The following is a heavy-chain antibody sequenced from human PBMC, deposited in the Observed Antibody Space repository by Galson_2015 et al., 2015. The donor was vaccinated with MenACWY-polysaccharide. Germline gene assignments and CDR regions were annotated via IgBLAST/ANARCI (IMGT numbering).Heavy chain of an antibody. CDR3: SHIRGIQYYES. CDR1: GFSLRTSGAG. Sequence: PALVKPTQTLTLTCTVSGFSLRTSGAGVGWIRQPPGKAQEWLAVIYWNDDEHYRPSLKNRLTITKDTSKNQVVLTMTNMDPVDTATYCCSHIRGIQYYESWGQGTLVTVSS. V-gene: IGHV2-5*01. D-gene: IGHD3-22*01. CDR2: IYWNDDE. J-gene: IGHJ4*02.